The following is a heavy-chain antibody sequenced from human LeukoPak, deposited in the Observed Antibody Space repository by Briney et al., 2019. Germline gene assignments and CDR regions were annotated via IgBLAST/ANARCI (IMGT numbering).Heavy chain of an antibody. CDR2: IYTNHNT. CDR3: ARGPAYYDILTTFTRGWYFDL. J-gene: IGHJ2*01. CDR1: GFIFRKYG. Sequence: PGGSLRLSCAASGFIFRKYGMNWVRQAPGKGLEWVSGIYTNHNTRYADSVKGRFTISRDNSKNTVYLQMDSLRMEDTAVYYCARGPAYYDILTTFTRGWYFDLWGRGTLVTVSS. V-gene: IGHV3-23*05. D-gene: IGHD3-9*01.